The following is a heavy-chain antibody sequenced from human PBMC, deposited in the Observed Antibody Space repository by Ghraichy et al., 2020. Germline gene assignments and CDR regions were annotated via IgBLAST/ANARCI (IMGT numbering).Heavy chain of an antibody. Sequence: ASVKVSCKASGYTFSTYAMNWVRQAPGQGLEWMGWINTYTGNPTYAQNFTGRFVFSLDTSVSTAYLQISSLKPEDTAVYYCALEVQKSIGHLVYYYGIDVWGQGTTVTVSS. CDR3: ALEVQKSIGHLVYYYGIDV. J-gene: IGHJ6*02. V-gene: IGHV7-4-1*02. CDR1: GYTFSTYA. D-gene: IGHD6-6*01. CDR2: INTYTGNP.